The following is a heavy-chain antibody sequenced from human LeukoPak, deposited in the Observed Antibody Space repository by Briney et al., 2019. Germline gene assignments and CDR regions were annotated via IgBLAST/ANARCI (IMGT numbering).Heavy chain of an antibody. J-gene: IGHJ4*02. Sequence: ASVKVSCKASGYTFTSYGLSWVRQAPGQGLEWMGRISAYNGNTNYAQKLQGRVTMTTDTSTSTAYMELRSLRSDDTAVYYCARDRVGYCSGGSCYGPQPYDYWGQGTLVTVSS. CDR2: ISAYNGNT. CDR1: GYTFTSYG. D-gene: IGHD2-15*01. CDR3: ARDRVGYCSGGSCYGPQPYDY. V-gene: IGHV1-18*01.